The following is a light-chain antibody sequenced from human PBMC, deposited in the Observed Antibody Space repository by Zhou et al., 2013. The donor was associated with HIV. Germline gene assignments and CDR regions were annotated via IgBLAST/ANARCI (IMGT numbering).Light chain of an antibody. CDR1: QSVSSN. Sequence: EIVMTQSPATVSVSPGERATLSCRASQSVSSNLAWYQQKPGQAPRLLFYDASMRATGIPARFSGSGSGTEFTLTISTMQSEDLAIYYCQQYNNWPRTFGQGTKVEMK. V-gene: IGKV3-15*01. J-gene: IGKJ1*01. CDR3: QQYNNWPRT. CDR2: DAS.